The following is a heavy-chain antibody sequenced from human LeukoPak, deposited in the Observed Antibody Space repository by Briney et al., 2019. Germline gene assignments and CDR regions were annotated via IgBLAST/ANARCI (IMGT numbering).Heavy chain of an antibody. D-gene: IGHD3-10*01. CDR2: IYYSGST. V-gene: IGHV4-59*01. Sequence: PSETLSLTCTVSGGSISSYYWSWIRQPPGKGLEWTGYIYYSGSTNYNPSLKSRVTISVDTSKNQFSLKLSSVTAADTAVYYCARASITMVRGVDYWGQGTLVTVSS. CDR1: GGSISSYY. J-gene: IGHJ4*02. CDR3: ARASITMVRGVDY.